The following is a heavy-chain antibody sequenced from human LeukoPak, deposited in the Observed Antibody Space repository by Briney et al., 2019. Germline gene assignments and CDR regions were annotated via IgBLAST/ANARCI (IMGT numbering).Heavy chain of an antibody. CDR3: TTDPPGLWFGELAFFDP. CDR1: GFTFSNAW. D-gene: IGHD3-10*01. Sequence: GGSLRLSCAASGFTFSNAWMSWVRQAPGKGLEWVGRIKSKTDGGTTDYAAPVKGRFTISRDDSKNTLYLQMNSLKTEDTAVYYCTTDPPGLWFGELAFFDPWGQGTLVTVSS. J-gene: IGHJ5*02. V-gene: IGHV3-15*01. CDR2: IKSKTDGGTT.